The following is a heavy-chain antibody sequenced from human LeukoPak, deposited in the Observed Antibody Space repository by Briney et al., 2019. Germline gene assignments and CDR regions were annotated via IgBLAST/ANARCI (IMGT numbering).Heavy chain of an antibody. CDR2: IIPIFGTA. CDR1: GHTFTTYY. CDR3: AREGDGNYYYYGMDV. Sequence: SVKVSCKASGHTFTTYYVHLVRQAPGQGLEWMGGIIPIFGTANYAQKFQGRVTIAADESTSTAYMELSSLRSEDTAVYYCAREGDGNYYYYGMDVWGQGTTVTVSS. V-gene: IGHV1-69*13. J-gene: IGHJ6*02. D-gene: IGHD5-24*01.